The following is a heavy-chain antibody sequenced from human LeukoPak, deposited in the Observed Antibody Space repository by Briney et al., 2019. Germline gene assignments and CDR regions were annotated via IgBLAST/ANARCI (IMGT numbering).Heavy chain of an antibody. V-gene: IGHV1-69*13. CDR3: ARSDYDYVWGSYRHIDY. Sequence: SVKVSCKASGGTCSSYAISWVRQAPGQGLEWMGGIIPIFGTANCAQKFQGRVTITADESTSTAYMELSSLRSEDTAVYYCARSDYDYVWGSYRHIDYWGQGTLVTVSS. J-gene: IGHJ4*02. D-gene: IGHD3-16*02. CDR2: IIPIFGTA. CDR1: GGTCSSYA.